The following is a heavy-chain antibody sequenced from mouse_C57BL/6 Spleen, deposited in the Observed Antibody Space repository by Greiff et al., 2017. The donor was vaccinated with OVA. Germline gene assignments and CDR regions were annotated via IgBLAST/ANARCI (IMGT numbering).Heavy chain of an antibody. CDR2: IHPNSGST. D-gene: IGHD1-3*01. J-gene: IGHJ4*01. V-gene: IGHV1-64*01. CDR3: ARSKWYVSYYYAMDY. Sequence: QVQLQQPGAELVKPGASVKLSCKASGYTFTSYWMHWVKQRPGQGLEWIGMIHPNSGSTNYNEKFKSKATLTVDKSSSTAYMQLSSLTSEDSAVYYCARSKWYVSYYYAMDYWGQGTSVTVSS. CDR1: GYTFTSYW.